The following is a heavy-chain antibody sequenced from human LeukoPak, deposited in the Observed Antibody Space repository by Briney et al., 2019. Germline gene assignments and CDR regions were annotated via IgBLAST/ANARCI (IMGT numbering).Heavy chain of an antibody. D-gene: IGHD5-12*01. CDR2: IYPGDSDT. CDR3: GRGAYSGYEFDC. Sequence: GESLKISCRASGYSSSTSWIGWVRQMPGKGLEWMGVIYPGDSDTRYSPSFQGQVTFSADKSISTAYLQWSSLEASDTAMYFCGRGAYSGYEFDCWGQGTLVTVSS. V-gene: IGHV5-51*01. CDR1: GYSSSTSW. J-gene: IGHJ4*02.